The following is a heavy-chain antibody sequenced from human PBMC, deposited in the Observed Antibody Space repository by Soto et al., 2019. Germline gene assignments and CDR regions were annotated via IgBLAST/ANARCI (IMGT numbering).Heavy chain of an antibody. CDR2: IYSGGST. CDR1: GFTVGSNY. V-gene: IGHV3-53*01. Sequence: GGSLRLSCAASGFTVGSNYMSWVRQAPGKGLEWVSVIYSGGSTYYADSVKGRFTISRDNSKNTLYLQMNSLRAEDTAVYYCASSRRAPSYYDILTGYHREDYFDYWGQGTLVTVSS. D-gene: IGHD3-9*01. J-gene: IGHJ4*02. CDR3: ASSRRAPSYYDILTGYHREDYFDY.